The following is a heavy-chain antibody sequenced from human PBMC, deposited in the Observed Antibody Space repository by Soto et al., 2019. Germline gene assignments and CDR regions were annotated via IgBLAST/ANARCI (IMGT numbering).Heavy chain of an antibody. CDR3: ARGYSGFVIWFDP. CDR2: IYYSGST. CDR1: GGSISSYY. V-gene: IGHV4-59*01. D-gene: IGHD5-12*01. Sequence: KTSETLSLTCTVSGGSISSYYWSWIRQPPGKGLEWTGYIYYSGSTNYNPSLKSRVTISVDTSKNQFSLKLSSVTAADTAVYYCARGYSGFVIWFDPWGQGTLVTVSS. J-gene: IGHJ5*02.